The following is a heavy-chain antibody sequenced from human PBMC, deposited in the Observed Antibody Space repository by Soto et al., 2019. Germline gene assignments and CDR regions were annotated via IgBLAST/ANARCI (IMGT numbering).Heavy chain of an antibody. V-gene: IGHV3-23*01. D-gene: IGHD3-10*01. J-gene: IGHJ6*02. Sequence: EVQLLESGGGLVQPGGSLRLSCAASGFTFSSYAMSWVRQAPGKGLEWVSAISGSGGSTYHADSVKGRFTISRDNSKNTLYLQMNSLRAEDTAVYYCAKDQFLGFGASDVWGQGTTVTVSS. CDR2: ISGSGGST. CDR3: AKDQFLGFGASDV. CDR1: GFTFSSYA.